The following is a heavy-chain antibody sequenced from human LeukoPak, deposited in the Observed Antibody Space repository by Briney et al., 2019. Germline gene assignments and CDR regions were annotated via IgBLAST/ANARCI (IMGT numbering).Heavy chain of an antibody. V-gene: IGHV3-9*03. CDR2: ISWNSGYI. Sequence: SLRLSCAASGFTFDDYAMHWVRQAPGKGLEWVSGISWNSGYIGYSDFVKGRFTISRDNARNSLYLQMNSLRAEDMALYYCAKGWVRGIMSFMDVWGKGTTVTVSS. CDR1: GFTFDDYA. J-gene: IGHJ6*03. D-gene: IGHD3-10*01. CDR3: AKGWVRGIMSFMDV.